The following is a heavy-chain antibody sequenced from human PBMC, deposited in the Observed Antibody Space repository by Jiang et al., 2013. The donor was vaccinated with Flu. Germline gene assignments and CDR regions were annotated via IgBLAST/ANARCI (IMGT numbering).Heavy chain of an antibody. CDR1: GDSISTYY. CDR2: IYYNENT. Sequence: GSGLVKPSETLSLTCTVSGDSISTYYWSWIRQPPGKGLEWIGYIYYNENTNYNPSLKSRVTISVDTSRNQFSLRLSSVTAADTAVYYCARDRRHSYGRYFDYVGPGSPGHRLL. J-gene: IGHJ4*02. D-gene: IGHD5-18*01. V-gene: IGHV4-59*01. CDR3: ARDRRHSYGRYFDY.